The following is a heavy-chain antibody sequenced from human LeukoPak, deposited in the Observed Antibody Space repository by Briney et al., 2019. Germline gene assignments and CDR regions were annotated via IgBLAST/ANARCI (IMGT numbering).Heavy chain of an antibody. V-gene: IGHV2-5*01. D-gene: IGHD2-21*02. Sequence: ESGPTLVNPTQTLTLTCTFSGFSLSTSGVGVGWIRQPPGKALEWLALIYWNDDKGYSPSLKSRLTITKDTSKNQVVLTMTNMDPVDTATYYCAHMLSGDSRANSPFDYWGQGTLVTVSS. CDR1: GFSLSTSGVG. CDR2: IYWNDDK. CDR3: AHMLSGDSRANSPFDY. J-gene: IGHJ4*02.